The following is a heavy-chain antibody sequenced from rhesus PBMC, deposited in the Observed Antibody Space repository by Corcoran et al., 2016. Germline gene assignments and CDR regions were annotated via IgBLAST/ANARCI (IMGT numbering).Heavy chain of an antibody. CDR3: ARNTRYSKFVRTISSFDV. CDR1: DGSVSGYYY. J-gene: IGHJ5-2*02. Sequence: QVKLQQWGEGLVKASETLSLTCAVYDGSVSGYYYWNCIRQPPGLGRGWIGYIDGNSANTNYSPSLQNRVTTSKDTSKNQFSLKVRFVTAADTAVYYCARNTRYSKFVRTISSFDVWGRGFLVTVSS. V-gene: IGHV4-73*01. CDR2: IDGNSANT. D-gene: IGHD4-23*01.